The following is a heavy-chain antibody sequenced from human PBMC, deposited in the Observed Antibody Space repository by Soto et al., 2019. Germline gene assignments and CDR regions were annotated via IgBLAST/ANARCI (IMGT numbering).Heavy chain of an antibody. D-gene: IGHD3-16*02. J-gene: IGHJ3*01. V-gene: IGHV4-30-4*01. CDR1: GGSVGSGEYY. CDR3: ARDVAHRYTQNV. Sequence: QVQLQESGPGLVKPSQTLSLACTVSGGSVGSGEYYYSWIRQPPGKGLEWIGYIYDSGITNYTPSLKGRVTMPLDKSNNQVSQKLSSVTAADTAVYFCARDVAHRYTQNVWGQCTIVTVSS. CDR2: IYDSGIT.